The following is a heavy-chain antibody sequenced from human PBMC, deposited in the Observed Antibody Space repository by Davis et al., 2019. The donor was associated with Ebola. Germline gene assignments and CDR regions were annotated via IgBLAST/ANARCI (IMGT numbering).Heavy chain of an antibody. CDR1: GFILTNYA. CDR2: VHGGNGNT. V-gene: IGHV1-3*01. J-gene: IGHJ6*02. Sequence: ASVKVSCKASGFILTNYAIHWVRQAPGQRLEWMGWVHGGNGNTKYSQRFQGRVTITTDTSASTVYMELSSLRSEDTAVYYCARDPTYYDILTGQRNFYGMDVWGQGTTVTVSS. CDR3: ARDPTYYDILTGQRNFYGMDV. D-gene: IGHD3-9*01.